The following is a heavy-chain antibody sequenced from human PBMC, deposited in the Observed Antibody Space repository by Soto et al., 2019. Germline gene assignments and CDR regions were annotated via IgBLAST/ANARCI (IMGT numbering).Heavy chain of an antibody. Sequence: GESLKISCKVSGYAFSAYWIAWVRQMSGKGLEWMGIIYPGDSDTRYSPSFQGQVTISADKSISTAYLQWSSLEASDTAMYYCARQTYSSSSVDYFDYWGQGTLVTVSS. J-gene: IGHJ4*02. D-gene: IGHD6-6*01. V-gene: IGHV5-51*01. CDR3: ARQTYSSSSVDYFDY. CDR2: IYPGDSDT. CDR1: GYAFSAYW.